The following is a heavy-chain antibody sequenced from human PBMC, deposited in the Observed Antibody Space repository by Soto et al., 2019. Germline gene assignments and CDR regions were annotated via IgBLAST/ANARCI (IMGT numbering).Heavy chain of an antibody. CDR1: GASISSGDYF. D-gene: IGHD5-12*01. J-gene: IGHJ4*02. V-gene: IGHV4-30-4*01. CDR2: IYDSGSS. CDR3: AREKGYISGPKNFDY. Sequence: PSETLSLTCTVSGASISSGDYFWSWIRQSPGKGLEWIGYIYDSGSSYYNPSLKSRVTLSVDTSKNQFSLKLRSVTAEDTAVYYCAREKGYISGPKNFDYWGQGTLVTVSS.